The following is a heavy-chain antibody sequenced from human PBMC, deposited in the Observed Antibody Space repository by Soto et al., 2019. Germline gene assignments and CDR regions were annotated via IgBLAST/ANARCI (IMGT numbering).Heavy chain of an antibody. CDR2: ISAYNGNT. J-gene: IGHJ1*01. D-gene: IGHD2-15*01. Sequence: ASVKVSCQASGYTFTSYGISWVRQAPGQGLEWMGWISAYNGNTNYAQKFQGRVTITRDTSASTAYMELSSLRSEDTAVYYCARGVGYCSGGSCFQHWGQGTLVTVSS. CDR1: GYTFTSYG. V-gene: IGHV1-18*01. CDR3: ARGVGYCSGGSCFQH.